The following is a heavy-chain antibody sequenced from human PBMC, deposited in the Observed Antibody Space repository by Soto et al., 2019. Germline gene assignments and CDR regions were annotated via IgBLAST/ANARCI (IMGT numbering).Heavy chain of an antibody. Sequence: SETLSLTCTVSGGSISSSSYYWGWIRQPPGKGLEWIGSIYYSGSTYYTPSLKSRVTISVDTSKNQFSLKLSSVTAADTAVYYCARPSRDISGYHAWDYWGQGTLVTVSS. CDR2: IYYSGST. CDR3: ARPSRDISGYHAWDY. D-gene: IGHD3-22*01. CDR1: GGSISSSSYY. V-gene: IGHV4-39*01. J-gene: IGHJ4*02.